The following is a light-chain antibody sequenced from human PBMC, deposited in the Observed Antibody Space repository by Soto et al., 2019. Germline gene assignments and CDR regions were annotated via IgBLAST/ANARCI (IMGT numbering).Light chain of an antibody. J-gene: IGKJ1*01. V-gene: IGKV1-5*01. CDR1: QRVNTC. Sequence: DIQMTQSPSTLSASVGDRVIITCRASQRVNTCLAWYQQKPGKAPTLLIYDASSLQSGVPSRFSGSGSGTEFTLTISSLQPDDFATYYCQQYQIDWTFGQGTKV. CDR2: DAS. CDR3: QQYQIDWT.